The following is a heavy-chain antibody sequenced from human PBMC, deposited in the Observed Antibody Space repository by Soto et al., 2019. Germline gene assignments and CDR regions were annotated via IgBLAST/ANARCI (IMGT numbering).Heavy chain of an antibody. CDR3: AREAFMTPDY. Sequence: GSLRLSCAASGFTFSSYAMHWVRQAPGKGLEWVAVISYDGSNKYYADSVKGRFTISRDNSKNTLYLQMNSLRAEDTAVYYCAREAFMTPDYWGQGTLVTVSS. D-gene: IGHD2-15*01. V-gene: IGHV3-30-3*01. CDR1: GFTFSSYA. J-gene: IGHJ4*02. CDR2: ISYDGSNK.